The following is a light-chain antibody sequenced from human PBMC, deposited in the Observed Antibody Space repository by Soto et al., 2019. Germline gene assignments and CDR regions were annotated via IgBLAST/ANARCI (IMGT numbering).Light chain of an antibody. J-gene: IGKJ1*01. CDR1: QSISSW. CDR3: QQYNSYL. CDR2: DAS. Sequence: DIQMTQSPSTLSASVGDRVTITCRPSQSISSWLAWYQQKPGKAPKLLIYDASSLESGVPSRFSGSGSGTEFNLTISSLQPDDFETYYCQQYNSYLFGQGTKVDI. V-gene: IGKV1-5*01.